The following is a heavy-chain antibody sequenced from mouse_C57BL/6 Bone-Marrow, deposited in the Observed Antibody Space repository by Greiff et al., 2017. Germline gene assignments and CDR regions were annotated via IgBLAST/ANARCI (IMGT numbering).Heavy chain of an antibody. D-gene: IGHD6-5*01. Sequence: ESGPGLVKPSPSLSLTCSVTGYSITSGYYWNWIRQFPGNKLEWMGYISYDGSNNYNPSLNNQNSINRDTAKNQFILKLKSVTTADADTYDCARVLFPPWFAYWGQGTLVTVSA. V-gene: IGHV3-6*01. CDR2: ISYDGSN. CDR3: ARVLFPPWFAY. J-gene: IGHJ3*01. CDR1: GYSITSGYY.